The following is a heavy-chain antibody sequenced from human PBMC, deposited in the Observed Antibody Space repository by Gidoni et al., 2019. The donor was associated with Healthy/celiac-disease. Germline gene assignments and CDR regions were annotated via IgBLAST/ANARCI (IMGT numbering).Heavy chain of an antibody. CDR2: IYPGDSDT. Sequence: EVQLVQSGAEVKKPGESLKISCKGSGYSFTSYWIGWVRQMPGKGLEWMGIIYPGDSDTRYSPSFQGQVTISADKSISTAYLQWSSLKASDTAMYYCARHRAYIAARRAGDYYYYGMDVWGQGTTVTVSS. V-gene: IGHV5-51*01. J-gene: IGHJ6*02. CDR1: GYSFTSYW. D-gene: IGHD6-6*01. CDR3: ARHRAYIAARRAGDYYYYGMDV.